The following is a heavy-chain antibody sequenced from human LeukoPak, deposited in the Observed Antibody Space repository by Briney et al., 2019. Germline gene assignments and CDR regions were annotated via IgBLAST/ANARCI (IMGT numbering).Heavy chain of an antibody. CDR1: GYTFTSYY. D-gene: IGHD3-22*01. CDR2: INPSGGST. V-gene: IGHV1-46*01. Sequence: ASVKVSCKASGYTFTSYYMHWVRQAPGQGLEWMGIINPSGGSTSYAQKFQGRVTMTRDTSTSTVYMELSSLRSEDTAVYYCARGQGDDSSGYYELNYWGQGTLVTVSS. J-gene: IGHJ4*02. CDR3: ARGQGDDSSGYYELNY.